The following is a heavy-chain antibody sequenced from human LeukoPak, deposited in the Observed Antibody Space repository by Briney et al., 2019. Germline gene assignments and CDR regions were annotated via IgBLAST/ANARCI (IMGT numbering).Heavy chain of an antibody. CDR3: AKVPNSGNYYYFDY. D-gene: IGHD1-26*01. V-gene: IGHV3-23*01. CDR1: GFTFSTYA. J-gene: IGHJ4*02. CDR2: ISGSGTNT. Sequence: GASLRLSCAASGFTFSTYAMSWVRQAPGKGLGWVSAISGSGTNTYYADSVKGRFTISRDNSKNTLYLQMNSLRAEDTAVYFCAKVPNSGNYYYFDYWGQGTPVTVSS.